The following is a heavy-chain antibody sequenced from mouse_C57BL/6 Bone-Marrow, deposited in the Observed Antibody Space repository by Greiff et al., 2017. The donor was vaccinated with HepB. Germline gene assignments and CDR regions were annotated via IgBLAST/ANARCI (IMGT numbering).Heavy chain of an antibody. Sequence: EVKLQESGPGLVKPSQSLSLTCSVTGYSITSGYYWNWIRQFPGNKLEWMGYISYDGSNNYNPSLKNRISITRDTSKNQFFLKLNSVTTEDTATYYCASEDGYFLYWYFDVWGTGTTVTVSS. D-gene: IGHD2-3*01. CDR2: ISYDGSN. V-gene: IGHV3-6*01. J-gene: IGHJ1*03. CDR1: GYSITSGYY. CDR3: ASEDGYFLYWYFDV.